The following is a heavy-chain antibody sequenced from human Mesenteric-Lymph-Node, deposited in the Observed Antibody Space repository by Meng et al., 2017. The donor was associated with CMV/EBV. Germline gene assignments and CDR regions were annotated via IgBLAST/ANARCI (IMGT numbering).Heavy chain of an antibody. Sequence: KASGGTFSSYAISWVRQAPGQGLERMGGIIPIFGTANYAQKFQGRVTITADESTSTAYMELSSLRSEDTAVYYCASSGGVIISDFDYWGQGTLVTVSS. CDR3: ASSGGVIISDFDY. V-gene: IGHV1-69*01. J-gene: IGHJ4*02. D-gene: IGHD3-10*01. CDR2: IIPIFGTA. CDR1: GGTFSSYA.